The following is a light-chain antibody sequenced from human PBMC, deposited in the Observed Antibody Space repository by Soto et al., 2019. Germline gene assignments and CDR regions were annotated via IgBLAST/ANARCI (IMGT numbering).Light chain of an antibody. CDR2: AAS. CDR1: QHISSW. CDR3: HRANSFPFT. Sequence: DIQMTQSPSSVSASVGDRVTITCRASQHISSWLAWYQQTPGKAPKLLIYAASSLQSGVTSRFSGSGSGTDFTLTVSSLQPEDSATYDCHRANSFPFTFGGGTKVEIK. V-gene: IGKV1-12*02. J-gene: IGKJ4*01.